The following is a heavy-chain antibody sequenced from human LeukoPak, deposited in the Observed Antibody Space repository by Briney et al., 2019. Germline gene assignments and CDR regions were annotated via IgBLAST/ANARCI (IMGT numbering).Heavy chain of an antibody. Sequence: SETLSLTCAVYGGSFSGYYWSWIRQPPGKGLEWIGEINHSGSTNYNPSLKSRVTISVDTSKNQFSLKLSSVTAADTAVCYCARRRGYDSTRFRYWGQGTLVTVSS. CDR1: GGSFSGYY. CDR2: INHSGST. V-gene: IGHV4-34*01. J-gene: IGHJ4*02. CDR3: ARRRGYDSTRFRY. D-gene: IGHD5-12*01.